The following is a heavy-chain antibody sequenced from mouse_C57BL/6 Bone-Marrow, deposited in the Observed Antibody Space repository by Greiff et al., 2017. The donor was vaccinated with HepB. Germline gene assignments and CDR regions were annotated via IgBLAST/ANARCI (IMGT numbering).Heavy chain of an antibody. V-gene: IGHV5-9-1*02. J-gene: IGHJ4*01. CDR1: GFTFRSYA. D-gene: IGHD2-1*01. CDR3: TREVLLDGAMGD. CDR2: ISSGGDYI. Sequence: EVMLVESGDGLVKPRGPLKLPCAASGFTFRSYAMSSVRQTPEKRLEWVAYISSGGDYIYYADTVQGRFTISRDNARNTLYLQMSSLKSEDTAMYYCTREVLLDGAMGDWGQGASVTVSS.